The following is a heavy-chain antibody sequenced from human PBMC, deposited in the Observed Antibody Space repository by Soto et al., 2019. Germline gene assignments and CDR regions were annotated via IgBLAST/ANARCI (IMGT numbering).Heavy chain of an antibody. D-gene: IGHD6-25*01. J-gene: IGHJ4*02. CDR2: IKQDGSEK. V-gene: IGHV3-7*01. Sequence: EVQLVESGGGLVQPGGSLRLSCAASGFTFSNYWMSWVRQAPGKGLEWVANIKQDGSEKYYVDSVNGRFTISRDNAKNSLSLPMNSLRAEDTAVYYCAREKRANGYFDYWGQGTLVTVSS. CDR1: GFTFSNYW. CDR3: AREKRANGYFDY.